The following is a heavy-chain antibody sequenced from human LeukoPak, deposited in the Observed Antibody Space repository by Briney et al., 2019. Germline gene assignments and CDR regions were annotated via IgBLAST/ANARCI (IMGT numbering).Heavy chain of an antibody. CDR3: ARVYDSSGYYWYGFDI. CDR1: GYSFTSYW. J-gene: IGHJ3*02. Sequence: GESLKISCKASGYSFTSYWIGWVRQMPGKGLEWMGIIYPGDSDTRYSPSFQGQVTISADKSISTAYLQWSSLKASDTAMYYCARVYDSSGYYWYGFDIWGQGTMVTVSS. CDR2: IYPGDSDT. V-gene: IGHV5-51*01. D-gene: IGHD3-22*01.